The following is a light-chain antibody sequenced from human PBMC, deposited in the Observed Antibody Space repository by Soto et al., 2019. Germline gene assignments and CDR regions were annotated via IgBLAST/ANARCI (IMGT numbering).Light chain of an antibody. J-gene: IGLJ1*01. V-gene: IGLV1-40*01. Sequence: QSVLTQPPSVSGAPGQRVTISCTGSSSNIGAGYDVPWYQQLPGTAPKLLIYANGNRPSGVPDRFSGYKSGTSASLAITGLQAEDEADYYCQSYDRSLSGYVLGTGTKVTVL. CDR1: SSNIGAGYD. CDR2: ANG. CDR3: QSYDRSLSGYV.